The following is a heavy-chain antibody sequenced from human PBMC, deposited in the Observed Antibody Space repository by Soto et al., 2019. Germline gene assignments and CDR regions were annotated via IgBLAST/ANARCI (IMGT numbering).Heavy chain of an antibody. Sequence: SETLSLTCTVSGDSIRSYYWSWIRQPPGKGLEWIGYIYYSESTNYNPSLKSRVTMSLDSSKNQLSLKLSSVTAADTAVYFCARGANEILNGFHRHYYFDCWGQGDRVTVSS. V-gene: IGHV4-59*01. CDR3: ARGANEILNGFHRHYYFDC. CDR2: IYYSEST. CDR1: GDSIRSYY. D-gene: IGHD3-9*01. J-gene: IGHJ4*02.